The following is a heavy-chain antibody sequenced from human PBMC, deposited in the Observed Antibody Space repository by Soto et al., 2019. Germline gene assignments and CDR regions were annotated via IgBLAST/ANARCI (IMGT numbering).Heavy chain of an antibody. D-gene: IGHD5-12*01. CDR3: AKCLFGYSGSSGWCNWLDP. Sequence: LRLSCAASGFTFSTYAMSWVRLAPGKGLEWVSAISGSGGSTHYAGSVKGRFTISRDNSKNTLYLQMNSLRAEDTAIYYCAKCLFGYSGSSGWCNWLDPWGQGTLVTVSS. CDR1: GFTFSTYA. V-gene: IGHV3-23*01. CDR2: ISGSGGST. J-gene: IGHJ5*02.